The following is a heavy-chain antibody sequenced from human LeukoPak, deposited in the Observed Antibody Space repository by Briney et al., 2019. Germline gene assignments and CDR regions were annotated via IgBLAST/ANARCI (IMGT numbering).Heavy chain of an antibody. J-gene: IGHJ3*01. CDR3: ARTYGDYDDAFDV. CDR2: IYYSGST. V-gene: IGHV4-39*01. CDR1: GGSISSSTYY. D-gene: IGHD4-17*01. Sequence: SETLSLTCTVSGGSISSSTYYWGWIRQPPGKGLEWIGSIYYSGSTYNNPSHKSRVTIFVDTSKNQFSLKLSSVTATDTAVYYCARTYGDYDDAFDVWGQGTMVTVSS.